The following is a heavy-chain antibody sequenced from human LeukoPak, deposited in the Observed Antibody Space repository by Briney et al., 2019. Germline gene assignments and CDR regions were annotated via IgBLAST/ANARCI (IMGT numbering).Heavy chain of an antibody. J-gene: IGHJ4*02. V-gene: IGHV4-39*01. Sequence: SETLSLTCTVSGGSFSSSSYYWGWIRQPPGKGLEWIGSIYYSGSTYYNPSLKSRVTISVDPSKNQFSLKLSSVTAADTAVYYCARRGYYDSSGYPFDYWGQGTLVTVSS. D-gene: IGHD3-22*01. CDR2: IYYSGST. CDR1: GGSFSSSSYY. CDR3: ARRGYYDSSGYPFDY.